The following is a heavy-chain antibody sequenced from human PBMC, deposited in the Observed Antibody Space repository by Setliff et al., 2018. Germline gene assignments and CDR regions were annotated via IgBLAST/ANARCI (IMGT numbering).Heavy chain of an antibody. CDR1: GFTFSSYT. D-gene: IGHD6-25*01. Sequence: GGSLRLSCAAPGFTFSSYTMNWVRQAPGQGLEWVSSIDSSSTWIYYADSVKGRFTISRDNAKNSLYLQMNSLRAEDTATYYCARSPANGGHDAFDIWGRGTMVTVSS. CDR2: IDSSSTWI. V-gene: IGHV3-21*01. J-gene: IGHJ3*02. CDR3: ARSPANGGHDAFDI.